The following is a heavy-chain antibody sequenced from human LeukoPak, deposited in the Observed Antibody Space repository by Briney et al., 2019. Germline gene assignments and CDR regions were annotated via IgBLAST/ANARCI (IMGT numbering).Heavy chain of an antibody. CDR1: GGSISSSSYY. D-gene: IGHD3-3*01. V-gene: IGHV4-39*07. Sequence: PSETLSLTCTVSGGSISSSSYYWGWIRQPPGKGLEWIGSIYYSGSTYYNPSLKSRVTISVDTSKNQFSLKLSSVTAADTAVYYCARSGFLEWPNFDYWGQGTLVTVSS. CDR2: IYYSGST. J-gene: IGHJ4*02. CDR3: ARSGFLEWPNFDY.